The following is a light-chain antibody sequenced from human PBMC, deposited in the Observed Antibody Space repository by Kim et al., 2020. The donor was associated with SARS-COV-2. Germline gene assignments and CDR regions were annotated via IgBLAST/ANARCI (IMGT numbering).Light chain of an antibody. J-gene: IGLJ3*02. CDR3: AAWDDRLNGPWV. CDR1: SSKIGSNT. CDR2: SNN. Sequence: QRVTISCSGSSSKIGSNTVNWYQQLPGTAPKLLIYSNNQRPSGVPDRFSGSKSGTSASLAISGLQSEDEADYYCAAWDDRLNGPWVFGGGTQLTVL. V-gene: IGLV1-44*01.